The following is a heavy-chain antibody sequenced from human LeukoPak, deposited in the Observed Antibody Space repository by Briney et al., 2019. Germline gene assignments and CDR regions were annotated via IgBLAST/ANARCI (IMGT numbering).Heavy chain of an antibody. D-gene: IGHD4-23*01. V-gene: IGHV4-59*08. J-gene: IGHJ4*02. CDR1: GGSISSYY. Sequence: SETLSLTCTVSGGSISSYYWSWIRQPPGKGLEWIGYIYYSGSTNYNPSLKSRVTISVDTSKNQFSLKLSSVTAADTAVYYCARHKDYGGNFDYWGQGTLVTVSS. CDR3: ARHKDYGGNFDY. CDR2: IYYSGST.